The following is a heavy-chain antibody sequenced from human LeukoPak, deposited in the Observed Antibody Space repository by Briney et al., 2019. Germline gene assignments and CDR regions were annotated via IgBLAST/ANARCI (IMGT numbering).Heavy chain of an antibody. CDR3: ARLSSGDILTGYYPNPLDY. Sequence: GSXRLXCXASGFTFSSYAMHWVRQAPGRGLEWVAVISYDGSNKYYADSVKGRFTISRDNSKNTLYLQMNSLRAEDTAVYYCARLSSGDILTGYYPNPLDYWGQGTLVTVSS. V-gene: IGHV3-30-3*01. CDR2: ISYDGSNK. J-gene: IGHJ4*02. D-gene: IGHD3-9*01. CDR1: GFTFSSYA.